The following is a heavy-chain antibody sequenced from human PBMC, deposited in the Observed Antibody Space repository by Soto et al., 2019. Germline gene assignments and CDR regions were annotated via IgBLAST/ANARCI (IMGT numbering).Heavy chain of an antibody. Sequence: GGSLRLSCAASGFTFDDYVMHWVRQTPGKGLEWVGFIRSKAYGGTTEYAASVKGRFTISRDDSKSIAYLQMNSLKTEDTAVYYCTRDALLWFGEPNAFDIWGQGTMVTVSS. J-gene: IGHJ3*02. D-gene: IGHD3-10*01. CDR2: IRSKAYGGTT. V-gene: IGHV3-49*04. CDR1: GFTFDDYV. CDR3: TRDALLWFGEPNAFDI.